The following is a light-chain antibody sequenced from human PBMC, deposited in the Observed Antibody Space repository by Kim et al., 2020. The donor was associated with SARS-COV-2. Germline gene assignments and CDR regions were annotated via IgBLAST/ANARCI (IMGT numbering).Light chain of an antibody. J-gene: IGKJ1*01. CDR1: QSISTN. CDR2: GAS. Sequence: PGAGATLSGRTSQSISTNLAWYQQKPGQRPRLLIYGASIRAPGIPARFSGSGSGTDFRLTISSLQSEDSAIYYCQQYNEWPSWTFGQGTKVDIK. CDR3: QQYNEWPSWT. V-gene: IGKV3D-15*01.